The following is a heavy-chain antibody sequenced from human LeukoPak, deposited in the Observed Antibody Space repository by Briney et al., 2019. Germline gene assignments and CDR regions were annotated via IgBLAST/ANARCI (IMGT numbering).Heavy chain of an antibody. J-gene: IGHJ4*02. CDR3: AKDMGTAGYSNYGRIDY. CDR2: IRYDGSNK. CDR1: GFTFSSYG. V-gene: IGHV3-30*02. Sequence: PGGPLRLSCAASGFTFSSYGMHWVRQAPGKGLEWVAFIRYDGSNKYYADSVKGRFTISRDNSRNTLYLQMNSLRAEDTAVYYCAKDMGTAGYSNYGRIDYWGQGTLVTVSS. D-gene: IGHD4-11*01.